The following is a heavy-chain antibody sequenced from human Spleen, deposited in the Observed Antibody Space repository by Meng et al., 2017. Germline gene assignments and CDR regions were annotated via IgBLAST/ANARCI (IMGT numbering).Heavy chain of an antibody. J-gene: IGHJ4*02. CDR3: ARGEGYCTNGVCSPGY. Sequence: QVQLVQSGAEVKKPGASVKVSCKASGYTYTDYQTDWVRQAPGQGLEWMGWINPNSGGTNYAQNFQGWVTMTRDTSISTAYMELSSLRSEDTAVYYCARGEGYCTNGVCSPGYWGQGTLVTVSS. D-gene: IGHD2-8*01. CDR1: GYTYTDYQ. CDR2: INPNSGGT. V-gene: IGHV1-2*04.